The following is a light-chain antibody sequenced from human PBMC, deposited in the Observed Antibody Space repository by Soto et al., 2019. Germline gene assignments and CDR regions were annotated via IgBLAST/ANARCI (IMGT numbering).Light chain of an antibody. J-gene: IGLJ1*01. CDR3: GSWDSSLSAYV. V-gene: IGLV1-51*01. CDR1: ISNIGGNS. CDR2: DDN. Sequence: QALRTQPPSVSAAPGQKFTISCSGSISNIGGNSVSWYQQLPGTAPKLLIYDDNKLPSGIPDRFSGSKSGTSATLGITGFQTGDEADYYCGSWDSSLSAYVFGTGTKVTVL.